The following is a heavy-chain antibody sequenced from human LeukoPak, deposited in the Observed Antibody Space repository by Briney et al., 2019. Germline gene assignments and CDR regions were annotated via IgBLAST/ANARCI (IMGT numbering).Heavy chain of an antibody. CDR2: MNPNSGNT. CDR1: GYTFTSYD. CDR3: AIVVGANNWFDP. V-gene: IGHV1-8*01. Sequence: ASVKVPCKASGYTFTSYDINWVRQATGQGLEWMGWMNPNSGNTGYAQKFQGRVTMTRNTSISTAYMELSSLRSEDTAVYYCAIVVGANNWFDPWGQGTLVTVSS. D-gene: IGHD1-26*01. J-gene: IGHJ5*02.